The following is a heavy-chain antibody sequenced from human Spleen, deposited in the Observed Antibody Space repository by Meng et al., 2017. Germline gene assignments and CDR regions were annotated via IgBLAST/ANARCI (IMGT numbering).Heavy chain of an antibody. CDR3: ARDHYDSSAYSNYYYYGMDV. D-gene: IGHD3-22*01. J-gene: IGHJ6*02. CDR1: GFTFSSYG. Sequence: GGSLRLSCAASGFTFSSYGMSWVRQTPGKGLEWVSGINWNGGSTGYADSVKGRFTISRDNAKNSLHLQMNSLRAEDAAVYYCARDHYDSSAYSNYYYYGMDVWGQGTTVTVSS. V-gene: IGHV3-20*04. CDR2: INWNGGST.